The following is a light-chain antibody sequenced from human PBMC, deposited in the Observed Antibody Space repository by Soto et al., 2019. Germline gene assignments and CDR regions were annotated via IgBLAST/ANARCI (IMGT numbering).Light chain of an antibody. CDR2: GAS. CDR3: QHRMNWPLT. V-gene: IGKV3-11*01. CDR1: QSVSNNY. Sequence: EIVLTQSPCALSLTKGERATLSCRASQSVSNNYLAWYQQKPGQAPRLLIYGASTRATGIPARFSGSGSETDFTLTISSLEPEDFAVYYCQHRMNWPLTFGQGTRPEIK. J-gene: IGKJ5*01.